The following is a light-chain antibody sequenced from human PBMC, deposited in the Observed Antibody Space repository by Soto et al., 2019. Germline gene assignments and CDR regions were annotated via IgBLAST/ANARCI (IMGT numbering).Light chain of an antibody. V-gene: IGLV2-14*01. CDR3: SSYTSSSTYVV. J-gene: IGLJ2*01. CDR2: DVS. Sequence: QSVLTQPASVSGSPGQSITISCTGTSSDVGGYNYVSWYQQHPGKAPKLMIYDVSNRPSGVSNRFSGSKSGNKASLTISGLQAEDEADYYCSSYTSSSTYVVFGGGTKVTVL. CDR1: SSDVGGYNY.